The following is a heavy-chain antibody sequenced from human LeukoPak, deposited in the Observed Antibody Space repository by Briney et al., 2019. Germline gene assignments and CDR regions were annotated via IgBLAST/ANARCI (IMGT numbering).Heavy chain of an antibody. CDR1: GGTFSSYA. CDR2: IIPIFGTA. J-gene: IGHJ4*02. D-gene: IGHD2-15*01. CDR3: ARVSACSGGSCYDNFDY. V-gene: IGHV1-69*13. Sequence: ASVRVSCKASGGTFSSYAISWVRQAPGQGLEWMGWIIPIFGTANYAQKFQGRVTITADESTSTAYMELSSLRSEDTAVYYCARVSACSGGSCYDNFDYWGQGTLVTVSS.